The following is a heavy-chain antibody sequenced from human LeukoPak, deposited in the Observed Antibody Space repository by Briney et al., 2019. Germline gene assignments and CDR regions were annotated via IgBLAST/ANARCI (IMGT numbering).Heavy chain of an antibody. CDR3: AKDGSGSYSHAFDI. J-gene: IGHJ3*02. CDR2: ISYDGSNK. CDR1: GFTFSSYG. V-gene: IGHV3-30*18. D-gene: IGHD1-26*01. Sequence: PGRSLRLSCAASGFTFSSYGMHWVRQAPGKGLEWVAVISYDGSNKYYADSVKGRFTISRDNSKNTLYPQMNSLRAEDTAVYYCAKDGSGSYSHAFDIWGQGTMVTVSS.